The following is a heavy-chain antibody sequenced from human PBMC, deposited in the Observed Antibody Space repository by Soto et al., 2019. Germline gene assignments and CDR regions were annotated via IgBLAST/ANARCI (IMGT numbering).Heavy chain of an antibody. V-gene: IGHV4-31*03. D-gene: IGHD3-3*01. Sequence: LSLTCTVSGGSISSGGYYWSWIRQHPGKGLEWIGYIYYSGSTYYNPSLKSRVTISVDTSKNQFSLKLSSVTAADTAVYYCATYYDFWSGYFSVPPSYYFDYWGQGTLVTVSS. J-gene: IGHJ4*02. CDR3: ATYYDFWSGYFSVPPSYYFDY. CDR1: GGSISSGGYY. CDR2: IYYSGST.